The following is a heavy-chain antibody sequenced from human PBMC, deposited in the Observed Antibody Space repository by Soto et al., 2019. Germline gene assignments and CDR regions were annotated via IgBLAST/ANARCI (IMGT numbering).Heavy chain of an antibody. Sequence: SETLSLTCTVSGGSISSSSYYWGWIRQPPGKGLEWIGSIYYSGSTYYNPSLKSRVTISVDTSKNQFSLKLSSVTAADTAVYYCARHTIGNWFDPWGQGTLVTVSS. V-gene: IGHV4-39*01. CDR3: ARHTIGNWFDP. J-gene: IGHJ5*02. D-gene: IGHD2-2*01. CDR2: IYYSGST. CDR1: GGSISSSSYY.